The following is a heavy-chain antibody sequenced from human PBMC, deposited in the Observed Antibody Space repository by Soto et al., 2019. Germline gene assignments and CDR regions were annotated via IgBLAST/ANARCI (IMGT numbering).Heavy chain of an antibody. CDR3: TRDYDSSGYYYYYYGMDV. V-gene: IGHV3-73*01. D-gene: IGHD3-22*01. CDR1: GFTFSGSA. CDR2: IRSKANSYAT. J-gene: IGHJ6*02. Sequence: GGSLRLSCAASGFTFSGSAMHWVRQASGKGLEWVGRIRSKANSYATAYAASGKGRFTISRDDSKNTAYLQMNSLKTEDTAVYYCTRDYDSSGYYYYYYGMDVWGQGTTVTVSS.